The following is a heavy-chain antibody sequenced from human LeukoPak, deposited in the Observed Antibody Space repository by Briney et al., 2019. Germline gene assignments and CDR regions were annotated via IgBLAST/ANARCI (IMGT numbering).Heavy chain of an antibody. Sequence: GGSLRLSCAASGFSFSSYAMHWVRQAPGKGLEWVAVISYDGSNKYYGDSVKGRFTISRDNSKNTSYLQMNSLRPEDTAVYYCARGPGGRSHYYYYGMDVWGQGTTVTVSS. V-gene: IGHV3-30*03. D-gene: IGHD3-16*01. J-gene: IGHJ6*02. CDR2: ISYDGSNK. CDR3: ARGPGGRSHYYYYGMDV. CDR1: GFSFSSYA.